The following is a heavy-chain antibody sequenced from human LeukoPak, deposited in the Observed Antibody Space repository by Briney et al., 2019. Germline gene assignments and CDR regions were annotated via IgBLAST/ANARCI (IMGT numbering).Heavy chain of an antibody. CDR3: ARALGYCSAGSCSCFDP. D-gene: IGHD2-15*01. CDR1: GYTFTSYD. J-gene: IGHJ5*02. CDR2: VNPNSGNT. V-gene: IGHV1-8*01. Sequence: ASVKVSCKTSGYTFTSYDINWVRQATGQGLEWMGWVNPNSGNTGSAQKFQGRVTMTRNTSISTAYMELSSLKSEDTAVYYCARALGYCSAGSCSCFDPWGQGALVTVSS.